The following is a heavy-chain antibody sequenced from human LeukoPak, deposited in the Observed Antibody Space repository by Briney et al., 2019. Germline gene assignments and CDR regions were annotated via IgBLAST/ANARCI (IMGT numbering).Heavy chain of an antibody. CDR2: INTDGSST. J-gene: IGHJ4*02. V-gene: IGHV3-74*01. Sequence: GSLRLSCAASGFTFSSYWMHWVRQAPGKGLVWVSRINTDGSSTSYADSVKGRFTISRDNAKNTLYLQMNSLRAEDTAVYYCAREGGIAAALDYWGQGTLVTVSS. D-gene: IGHD6-13*01. CDR1: GFTFSSYW. CDR3: AREGGIAAALDY.